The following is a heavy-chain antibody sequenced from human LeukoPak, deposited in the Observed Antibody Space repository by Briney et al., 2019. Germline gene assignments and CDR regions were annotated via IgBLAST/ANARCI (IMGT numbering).Heavy chain of an antibody. CDR2: IRYDGSNK. CDR1: GFTFSSYG. Sequence: PGGSLRLSCAASGFTFSSYGMHWVRQAPGKGLEWVAFIRYDGSNKYYADPVKGRFTISRDNSKNTLYLQMNSLRAEDTAVYYCARDRPVYQLPSRYTHNWFDPWGQGTLVTVSS. V-gene: IGHV3-30*02. CDR3: ARDRPVYQLPSRYTHNWFDP. J-gene: IGHJ5*02. D-gene: IGHD2-2*01.